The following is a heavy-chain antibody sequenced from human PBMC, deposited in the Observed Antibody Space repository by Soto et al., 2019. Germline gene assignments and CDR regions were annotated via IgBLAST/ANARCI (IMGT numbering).Heavy chain of an antibody. J-gene: IGHJ5*02. D-gene: IGHD3-22*01. CDR3: ARDEYYDSNNWFDT. CDR1: GGSIKNYY. CDR2: IYSTGST. V-gene: IGHV4-4*07. Sequence: QVQLQESGPRLVKPSETLSLSCTVSGGSIKNYYWSWIRQPAGKGLEWIGRIYSTGSTNYNASLKRRVTMSVDTSNNQFSLRLRSVTAADTAVYYCARDEYYDSNNWFDTWGQGTLVTVSS.